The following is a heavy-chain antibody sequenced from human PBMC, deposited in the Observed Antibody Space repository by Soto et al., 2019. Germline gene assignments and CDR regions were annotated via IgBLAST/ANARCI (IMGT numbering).Heavy chain of an antibody. J-gene: IGHJ4*02. CDR2: IWHDGSNE. Sequence: QVQLAESGGGVVQPGRSLRLSCAASGFTFSNYAIHWVRQAPGKGLEWVAIIWHDGSNEYYADSVKGRFTISRDNSKNTVHLLMHSLRAEDSAVYYCARDLGTGITFDYWGQGTLVTVSS. CDR3: ARDLGTGITFDY. D-gene: IGHD3-16*01. V-gene: IGHV3-33*01. CDR1: GFTFSNYA.